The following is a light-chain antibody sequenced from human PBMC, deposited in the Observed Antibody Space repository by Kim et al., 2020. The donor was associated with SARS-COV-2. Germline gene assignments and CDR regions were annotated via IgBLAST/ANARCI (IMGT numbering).Light chain of an antibody. J-gene: IGKJ2*01. V-gene: IGKV1-5*03. CDR1: QTISSW. Sequence: DIQMTQSPSTLSASVGDGVTITCRASQTISSWLAWYRQKPGKPPNLLIYRASTLESGVPSRFSGTGSGTEFTLTISSLQPDDFATYYCQQYNSYPYTFGQGTKLEI. CDR2: RAS. CDR3: QQYNSYPYT.